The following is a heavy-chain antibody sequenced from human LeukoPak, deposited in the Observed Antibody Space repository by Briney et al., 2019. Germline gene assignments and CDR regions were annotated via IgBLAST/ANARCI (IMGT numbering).Heavy chain of an antibody. CDR2: ISGSGDST. CDR3: AKPLVSDYYDRSGYWGY. Sequence: SGGSLRLSCGASGFTFSCYAMRWVRQAPGKGLEWVSAISGSGDSTYYSDSVKGRFTISRDNSKNTLYVQLNSLRAEDRAVYYCAKPLVSDYYDRSGYWGYWGQGTLVTVSS. J-gene: IGHJ4*02. CDR1: GFTFSCYA. V-gene: IGHV3-23*01. D-gene: IGHD3-22*01.